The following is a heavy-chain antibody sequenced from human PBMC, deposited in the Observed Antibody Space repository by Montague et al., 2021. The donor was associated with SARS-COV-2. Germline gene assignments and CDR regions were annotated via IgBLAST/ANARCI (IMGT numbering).Heavy chain of an antibody. J-gene: IGHJ6*02. CDR2: IYWDDDK. Sequence: PALVKPTQTLTLTCTFSGFSLNTCGVGVGWVRLPPGKALEWLALIYWDDDKRYSPSLRSRVIISKDTSKKQVVLKMTNVDPADTATCYCAHTVLWIGDFFPTYIFAMDVWGQGTTVTVSS. CDR1: GFSLNTCGVG. V-gene: IGHV2-5*02. CDR3: AHTVLWIGDFFPTYIFAMDV. D-gene: IGHD3-9*01.